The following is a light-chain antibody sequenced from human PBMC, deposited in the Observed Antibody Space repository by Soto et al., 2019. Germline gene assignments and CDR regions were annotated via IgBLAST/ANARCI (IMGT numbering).Light chain of an antibody. V-gene: IGKV1-27*01. CDR3: QKYNSAPRT. J-gene: IGKJ3*01. CDR2: AAS. CDR1: QGISNN. Sequence: DIQMTQSPSSLSASVGDRVTITCRASQGISNNLAWYQQKAGKVPALLIYAASTLQSGVPSRFSGSGSGTDFTLTISSLQPEDVATYYCQKYNSAPRTCGPGTKVDIK.